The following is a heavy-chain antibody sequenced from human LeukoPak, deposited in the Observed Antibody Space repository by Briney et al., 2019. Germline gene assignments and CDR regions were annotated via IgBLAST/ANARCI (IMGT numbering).Heavy chain of an antibody. Sequence: GASVKVSCKASGYTFTSYDINWVRQATGQGLEWMGWMNPNSGNTGYAQKFQGRVTMTRNTSISTAYMELSSLRSEDTAVYYCARGMRDYYDSSGYYPPVEYFQHWGQGTLVTVSS. D-gene: IGHD3-22*01. V-gene: IGHV1-8*01. CDR1: GYTFTSYD. CDR2: MNPNSGNT. CDR3: ARGMRDYYDSSGYYPPVEYFQH. J-gene: IGHJ1*01.